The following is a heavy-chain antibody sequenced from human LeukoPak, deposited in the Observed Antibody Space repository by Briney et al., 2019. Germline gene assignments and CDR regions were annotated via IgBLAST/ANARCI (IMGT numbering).Heavy chain of an antibody. CDR2: TYYKSKWYN. CDR3: ARGRYSSSWQYYFDY. J-gene: IGHJ4*02. D-gene: IGHD6-13*01. V-gene: IGHV6-1*01. CDR1: GHSLPINSAP. Sequence: ALHTLSLTCAISGHSLPINSAPWTWIRQSPSRGLEWLGRTYYKSKWYNDYAVYVKSRITITPDTSKNQFYMELNTVTPEDTAVYYCARGRYSSSWQYYFDYWGKGTLVTVSS.